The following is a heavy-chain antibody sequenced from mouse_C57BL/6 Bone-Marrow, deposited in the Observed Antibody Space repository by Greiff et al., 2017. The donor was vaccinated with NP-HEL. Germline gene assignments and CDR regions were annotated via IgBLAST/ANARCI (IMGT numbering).Heavy chain of an antibody. J-gene: IGHJ4*01. CDR1: GFNIKDYY. D-gene: IGHD2-1*01. CDR2: IDPEDGET. V-gene: IGHV14-2*01. Sequence: VQLKQSGAELVKPGASVKLSCTASGFNIKDYYMHWVKQRTEQGLEWIGRIDPEDGETKYAPQFQGKATITADTSSNTAYLQLSSLTSEDTAVYYCARSYGNSYAMDYWGQGTSVTVSS. CDR3: ARSYGNSYAMDY.